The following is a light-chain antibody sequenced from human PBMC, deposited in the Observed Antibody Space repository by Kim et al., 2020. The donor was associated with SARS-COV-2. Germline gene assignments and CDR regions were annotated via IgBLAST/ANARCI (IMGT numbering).Light chain of an antibody. CDR3: QQSYVTPRT. V-gene: IGKV1-39*01. Sequence: ASVGDRVTITCRASESISKYLNWYQQKPGKAPDLLIYSISTLQRGVPSRFSGSGSGTDFTLTISTRQPEDFATYFCQQSYVTPRTFGQGTKVDIK. J-gene: IGKJ1*01. CDR2: SIS. CDR1: ESISKY.